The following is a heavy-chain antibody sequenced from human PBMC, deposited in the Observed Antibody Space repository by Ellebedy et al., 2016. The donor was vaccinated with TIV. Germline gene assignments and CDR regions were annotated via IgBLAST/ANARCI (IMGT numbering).Heavy chain of an antibody. V-gene: IGHV3-74*01. CDR2: ISSDGSDT. Sequence: PGGSLRLSCAASGFSISSHRMHWVRQAAGKGLVWVSHISSDGSDTSYADSVKGRFIISRDNAENTLDLQMSSLRAEETALYYCARHSGGHGFDIWGQGTMVTVSP. D-gene: IGHD2-21*01. CDR3: ARHSGGHGFDI. CDR1: GFSISSHR. J-gene: IGHJ3*02.